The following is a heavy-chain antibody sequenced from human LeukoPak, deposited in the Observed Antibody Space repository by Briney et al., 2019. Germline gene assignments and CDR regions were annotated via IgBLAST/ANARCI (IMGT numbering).Heavy chain of an antibody. CDR1: GLTFSSYS. CDR3: ARDLGYDSSGYPGGYFDY. D-gene: IGHD3-22*01. J-gene: IGHJ4*02. Sequence: GGSLRLSCAASGLTFSSYSMNWVRQAPGKELEWVSSISSSSSYIYYADSVKGRFTISRDNAKNSLYLQMNSLRAEDTAVYYCARDLGYDSSGYPGGYFDYWGQGTLVTVSS. CDR2: ISSSSSYI. V-gene: IGHV3-21*01.